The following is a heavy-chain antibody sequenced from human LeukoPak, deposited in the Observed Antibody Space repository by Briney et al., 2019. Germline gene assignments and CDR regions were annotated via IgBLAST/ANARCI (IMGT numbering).Heavy chain of an antibody. Sequence: SETLSLTCTVSGGSISSYYWSWIRQPPGKGLEWIGYIYTSGSTNYNPSLKSRVTISVDTSKNQFSLKLSSVTAADTAVYYCARLGGYSKGGSYYYYYMDVWGKGTTVTVSS. V-gene: IGHV4-4*09. D-gene: IGHD4-11*01. CDR1: GGSISSYY. CDR2: IYTSGST. J-gene: IGHJ6*03. CDR3: ARLGGYSKGGSYYYYYMDV.